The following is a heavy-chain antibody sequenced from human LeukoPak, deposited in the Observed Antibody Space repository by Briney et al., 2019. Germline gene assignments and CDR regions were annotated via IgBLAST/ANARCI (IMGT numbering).Heavy chain of an antibody. V-gene: IGHV1-69*06. D-gene: IGHD5-18*01. Sequence: ASVKVSCKASGGTFSSYTINWVRQAPGQGLDWMGGIIPIFGTTNYAQKFQGRVTITADKSTSTAYMELRSLRSDDTAVYYCAREHEYSYGFGWFDPWGQGTLVTVSS. CDR2: IIPIFGTT. J-gene: IGHJ5*02. CDR1: GGTFSSYT. CDR3: AREHEYSYGFGWFDP.